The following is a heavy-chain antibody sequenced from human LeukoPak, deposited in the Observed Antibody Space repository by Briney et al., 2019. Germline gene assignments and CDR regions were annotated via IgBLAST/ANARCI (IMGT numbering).Heavy chain of an antibody. J-gene: IGHJ4*02. V-gene: IGHV3-33*08. Sequence: GGSLRLSCAATGFTFSTYAMHWVRQAPGKGLEWVAVIWYDGNNKYYADSVKGRFTISRDNSKNTLYLQMNSLRVEDTAVYYCARGSSSVTLPGDWGQGTLVTVSS. CDR2: IWYDGNNK. CDR1: GFTFSTYA. CDR3: ARGSSSVTLPGD. D-gene: IGHD2-2*01.